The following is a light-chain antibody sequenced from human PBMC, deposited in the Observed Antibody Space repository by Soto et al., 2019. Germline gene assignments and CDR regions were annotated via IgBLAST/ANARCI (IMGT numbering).Light chain of an antibody. CDR1: SSVVGSYNL. CDR3: CSYAGSRSYV. CDR2: EVS. J-gene: IGLJ1*01. Sequence: QSALTQPASVSGSPGQSITISCTGTSSVVGSYNLVSWYQQHPGKAPKLMIYEVSKRPSGVSNRFSGSKSGDTASLTISGLQAEDESDYYCCSYAGSRSYVFGTGTKVTV. V-gene: IGLV2-23*02.